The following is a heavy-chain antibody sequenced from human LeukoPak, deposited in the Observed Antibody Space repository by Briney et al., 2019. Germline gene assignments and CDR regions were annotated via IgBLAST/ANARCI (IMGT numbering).Heavy chain of an antibody. D-gene: IGHD3-22*01. J-gene: IGHJ4*02. CDR1: GFTFSAYA. CDR2: MSGSGGMT. Sequence: QSGASLLLSCAVSGFTFSAYAMSWVRQATGKGLERVSAMSGSGGMTYYADSVKGRFSISRDNSKNTLHLQMNSLRAEDTAVYYCAKGAMPYYDGSGYNYFDYWGQGTPVTVSS. CDR3: AKGAMPYYDGSGYNYFDY. V-gene: IGHV3-23*01.